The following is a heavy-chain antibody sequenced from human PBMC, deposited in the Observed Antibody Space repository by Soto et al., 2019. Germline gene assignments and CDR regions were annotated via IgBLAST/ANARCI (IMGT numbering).Heavy chain of an antibody. V-gene: IGHV4-39*01. Sequence: QLQLQESGPGLVKPSETLSLTCTVSGGSIRSSSYYWGWIRQPPGKGLEWIGSIYYSGSTYYNPSLKSRVTISVDTSKNQFSLKLSSVTAADTAVYYCARSYGYWWFDPWGQGTLVTVSS. CDR1: GGSIRSSSYY. J-gene: IGHJ5*02. D-gene: IGHD5-18*01. CDR2: IYYSGST. CDR3: ARSYGYWWFDP.